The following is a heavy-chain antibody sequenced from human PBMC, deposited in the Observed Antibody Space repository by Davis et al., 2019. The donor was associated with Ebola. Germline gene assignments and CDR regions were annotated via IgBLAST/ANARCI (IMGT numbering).Heavy chain of an antibody. J-gene: IGHJ6*02. D-gene: IGHD3-22*01. CDR1: GFTFDDYA. CDR3: AKDTPPGDSSGYHPPYYYYYYGMDV. CDR2: ISGDGGST. Sequence: GGSLRLSCAASGFTFDDYAMHWVRQAPGKGLEWVSLISGDGGSTYYADSVKGRFTISRDNSKNSLYLQMNSLRTEDTALYYCAKDTPPGDSSGYHPPYYYYYYGMDVWGQGTTVTVSS. V-gene: IGHV3-43*02.